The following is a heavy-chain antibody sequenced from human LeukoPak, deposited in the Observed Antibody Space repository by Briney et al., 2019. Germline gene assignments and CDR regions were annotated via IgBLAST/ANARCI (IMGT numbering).Heavy chain of an antibody. Sequence: PSETLSLTCTVSGGSISSSSFYWGWIRQPPGKGLEWIRSIYYSGSNYYNPSLKSRVTISVDTSKNQFSLKLSSVTAADTAVYYCATPYNWKYVRYAFDIWGQGTMVTVSS. CDR3: ATPYNWKYVRYAFDI. J-gene: IGHJ3*02. CDR1: GGSISSSSFY. CDR2: IYYSGSN. V-gene: IGHV4-39*01. D-gene: IGHD1-7*01.